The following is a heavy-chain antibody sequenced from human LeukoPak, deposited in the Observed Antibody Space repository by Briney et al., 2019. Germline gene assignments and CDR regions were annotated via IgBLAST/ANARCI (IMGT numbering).Heavy chain of an antibody. J-gene: IGHJ4*02. CDR1: GFNFGDHW. Sequence: PGGSLRLSCVVSGFNFGDHWMTWVRQAPGKGLEWVANMKHDGSAKNYVDSVKGRFSISRDNDKNSVYLEMNSLRAEDTAVYYCARVRDEQAMVLLYWGQGTLVTVSS. V-gene: IGHV3-7*01. D-gene: IGHD5-18*01. CDR3: ARVRDEQAMVLLY. CDR2: MKHDGSAK.